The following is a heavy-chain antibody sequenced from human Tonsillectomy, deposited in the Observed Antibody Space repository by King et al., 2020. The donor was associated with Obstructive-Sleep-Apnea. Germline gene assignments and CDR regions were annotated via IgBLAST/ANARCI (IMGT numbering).Heavy chain of an antibody. D-gene: IGHD5-24*01. CDR3: ASTLAVGDGYSGLSYYCDY. J-gene: IGHJ4*02. Sequence: MQLQESGPGLLKPSETLSLTCTVSGGSISSSSYYWGWIRQPPGKGLEWIGSIYYSGSTYYNPSLKSRVTISVDTSKNQFSLKLSSVTAADTAVYYCASTLAVGDGYSGLSYYCDYWGQGTLVTVSS. CDR1: GGSISSSSYY. CDR2: IYYSGST. V-gene: IGHV4-39*07.